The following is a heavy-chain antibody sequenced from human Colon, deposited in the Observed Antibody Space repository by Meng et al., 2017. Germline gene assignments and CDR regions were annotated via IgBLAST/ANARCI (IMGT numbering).Heavy chain of an antibody. V-gene: IGHV3-23*01. CDR1: RFTFSEYA. CDR2: ISAIGNRT. CDR3: HLLVAGRGVFYFYSGFDF. Sequence: GGSLRLSCAAPRFTFSEYAMSWVRQSPGKGLEWVSTISAIGNRTFYADSVKGRFTISRDNSRNRLYLQMKSLRAEDTAVYYCHLLVAGRGVFYFYSGFDFWGQGTMVTVSS. J-gene: IGHJ6*02. D-gene: IGHD6-19*01.